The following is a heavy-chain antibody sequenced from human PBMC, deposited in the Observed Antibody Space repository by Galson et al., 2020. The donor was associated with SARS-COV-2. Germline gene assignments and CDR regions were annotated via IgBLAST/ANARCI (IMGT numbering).Heavy chain of an antibody. D-gene: IGHD2-15*01. CDR3: AKAAEEDCGGGSCGGCCFDD. Sequence: GESPKIPCAASGFTLSSYGMHWVRQAPGKGLEWVAVIWYDGSNKYYADSVKGRFTIPRDNSKNTLYLQMNSLRAEDTAVYYCAKAAEEDCGGGSCGGCCFDDWGQGTLVPVSS. J-gene: IGHJ4*02. CDR1: GFTLSSYG. V-gene: IGHV3-33*06. CDR2: IWYDGSNK.